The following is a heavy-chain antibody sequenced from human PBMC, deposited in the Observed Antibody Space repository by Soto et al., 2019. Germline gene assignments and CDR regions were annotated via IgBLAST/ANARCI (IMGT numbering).Heavy chain of an antibody. V-gene: IGHV4-31*03. Sequence: SETLSLTCTVSGGSISSGGYYWSWIRQHPGKGLEWIGYIYYSGSTYYNPSLKSRVTISVDTSKNQFSLKLSSVTAADTAVYYCARGFDYGELYYQVGTTAENWFDPWGQGTLVTVSS. CDR2: IYYSGST. CDR3: ARGFDYGELYYQVGTTAENWFDP. J-gene: IGHJ5*02. D-gene: IGHD4-17*01. CDR1: GGSISSGGYY.